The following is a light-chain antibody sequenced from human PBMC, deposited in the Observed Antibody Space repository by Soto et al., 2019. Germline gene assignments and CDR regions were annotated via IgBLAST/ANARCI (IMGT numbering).Light chain of an antibody. V-gene: IGKV1-39*01. CDR2: TAS. J-gene: IGKJ5*01. CDR3: QQSYSAPIT. CDR1: QSIATY. Sequence: DIQVSQSPSSLSASVGDRVGLTCRASQSIATYLNWYQHRPGKAPVLLIHTASSLQSGVPSRFSGSGSGTDFTLTISGLQPEDVATYYCQQSYSAPITFAQGTRLAIK.